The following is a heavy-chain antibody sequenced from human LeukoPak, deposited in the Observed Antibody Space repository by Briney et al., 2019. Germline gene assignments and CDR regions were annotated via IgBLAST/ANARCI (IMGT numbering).Heavy chain of an antibody. CDR2: IYYSGST. V-gene: IGHV4-31*03. Sequence: SETLSLTCTVSGGSISSGGYYWSWIRQHPGKGLEWIGYIYYSGSTYYNPSLKSRVTISVDTSKNQFSLKLSSVTAADTAVYYCARGRREGYNFDYWGQGTLVTVSS. CDR1: GGSISSGGYY. D-gene: IGHD5-24*01. CDR3: ARGRREGYNFDY. J-gene: IGHJ4*02.